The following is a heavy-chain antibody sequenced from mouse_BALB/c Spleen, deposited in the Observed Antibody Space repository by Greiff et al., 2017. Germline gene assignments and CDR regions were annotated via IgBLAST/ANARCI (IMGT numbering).Heavy chain of an antibody. D-gene: IGHD2-14*01. V-gene: IGHV7-3*02. CDR2: IRNKANGYTT. Sequence: EVKLVESGGGLVQPGGSLRLSCATSGFTFTDYYMSWVRQPPGKALEWLGFIRNKANGYTTEYSASVKGRFTISRDNSQSILYLQMNTLRAEDSATYYCARPNRYDGAWFAYWGQGTLVTVSA. CDR3: ARPNRYDGAWFAY. J-gene: IGHJ3*01. CDR1: GFTFTDYY.